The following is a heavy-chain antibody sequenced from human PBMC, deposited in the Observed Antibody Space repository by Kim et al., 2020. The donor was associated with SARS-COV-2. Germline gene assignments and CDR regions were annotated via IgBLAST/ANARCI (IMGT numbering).Heavy chain of an antibody. V-gene: IGHV3-48*02. CDR2: ISSSSSTI. Sequence: GGSLRLSCAASGFTFSSYSMNWVRQAPGKGLEWVSYISSSSSTIYYADSVKGRFTISRDNAKNSLYLQMNSLRDEDTAVYYCARNSEYYYDSSGYYYVSLLNSSDCHYYGMDVWGQGTPVTVSS. J-gene: IGHJ6*02. CDR3: ARNSEYYYDSSGYYYVSLLNSSDCHYYGMDV. D-gene: IGHD3-22*01. CDR1: GFTFSSYS.